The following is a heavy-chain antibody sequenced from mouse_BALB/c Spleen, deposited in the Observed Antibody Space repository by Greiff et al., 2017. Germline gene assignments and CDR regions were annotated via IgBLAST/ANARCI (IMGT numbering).Heavy chain of an antibody. CDR2: ISNGGGST. J-gene: IGHJ3*01. Sequence: DVQLQESGGGLVQPGGSLKLSCAASGFTFSSYTMSWVRQTPEKRLEWVAYISNGGGSTYYPDTVKGRFTISRDNAKNTLYLQMSSLKTEDTAIYYCARREDRYDGGFAYWGQGTLVTVSA. CDR1: GFTFSSYT. D-gene: IGHD2-14*01. CDR3: ARREDRYDGGFAY. V-gene: IGHV5-12-2*01.